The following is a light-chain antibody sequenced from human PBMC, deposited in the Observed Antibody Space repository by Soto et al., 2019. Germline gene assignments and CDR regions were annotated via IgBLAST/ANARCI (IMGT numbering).Light chain of an antibody. V-gene: IGLV2-14*01. CDR1: GSDVGSYNY. CDR3: SSYTTDTIWV. Sequence: QSALPQPASVSGSPGQSINRSCIGTGSDVGSYNYVSWYQQRPGKAPKLMIYEVNNRPSGVSDRFSGSKSANTASLTISGLQSEDEAADYCSSYTTDTIWVFGGGTKLTVL. CDR2: EVN. J-gene: IGLJ3*02.